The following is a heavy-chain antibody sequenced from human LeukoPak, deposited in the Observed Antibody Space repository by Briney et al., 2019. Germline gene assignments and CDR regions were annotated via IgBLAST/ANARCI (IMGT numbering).Heavy chain of an antibody. D-gene: IGHD5-18*01. CDR2: IVVGSGNT. Sequence: GASVKVSCKASGFTSTNFAVQWVRQARGQRLEWIGWIVVGSGNTNYAQKFQERVTITRDMSTSTAYMELSSLRSEDTAVYYCAADRRYSYGHWGQGTLVTVSS. CDR3: AADRRYSYGH. CDR1: GFTSTNFA. J-gene: IGHJ4*02. V-gene: IGHV1-58*01.